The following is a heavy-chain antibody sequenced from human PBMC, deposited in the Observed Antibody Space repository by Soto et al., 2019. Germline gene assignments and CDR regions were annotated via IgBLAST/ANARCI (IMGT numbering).Heavy chain of an antibody. CDR1: GFSLSTSGVG. CDR3: IQSRCGGDCLQSYASHYYYGLDV. CDR2: IYWDDDK. J-gene: IGHJ6*02. V-gene: IGHV2-5*02. Sequence: QITLKESGPTLVKPTQTLTLTCTFSGFSLSTSGVGVGWIRQPPGKALEWLALIYWDDDKRYSPSLRSRLTISKATSKHQVVLTMTNMDPADTATYYCIQSRCGGDCLQSYASHYYYGLDVWGQGTTVAVSS. D-gene: IGHD2-21*02.